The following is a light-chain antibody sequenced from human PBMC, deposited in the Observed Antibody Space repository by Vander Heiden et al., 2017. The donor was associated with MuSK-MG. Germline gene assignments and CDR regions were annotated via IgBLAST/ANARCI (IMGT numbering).Light chain of an antibody. CDR1: SPNIGAGYD. Sequence: QSVLTQPPSVSGAPGQRVTISCTGSSPNIGAGYDVHWYQQLPGTAPKLLIYNTNNRPSGVPDRFSGSKSGTSASLAISGLQAEDEADDYCQSYDTSLSGSYVFGTGTKVTVL. CDR2: NTN. CDR3: QSYDTSLSGSYV. V-gene: IGLV1-40*01. J-gene: IGLJ1*01.